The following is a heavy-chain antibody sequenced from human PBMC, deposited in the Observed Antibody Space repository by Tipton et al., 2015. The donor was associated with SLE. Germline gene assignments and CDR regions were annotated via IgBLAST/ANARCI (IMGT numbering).Heavy chain of an antibody. D-gene: IGHD1-7*01. CDR2: RYYSGST. CDR1: GTSISSYY. CDR3: ASTQRYNWNFFDY. Sequence: LRLSCNVSGTSISSYYWSWIRQTPGKGLEWIGYRYYSGSTNYNPSLKSRATISVDRSKNQFSLKLSSVTAADTAVYYCASTQRYNWNFFDYWGPGILVTVSS. J-gene: IGHJ4*02. V-gene: IGHV4-59*08.